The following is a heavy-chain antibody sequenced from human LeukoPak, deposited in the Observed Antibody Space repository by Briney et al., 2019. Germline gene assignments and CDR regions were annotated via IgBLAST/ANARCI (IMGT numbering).Heavy chain of an antibody. CDR2: ISDGSRDT. D-gene: IGHD5-12*01. J-gene: IGHJ4*02. CDR1: GFTVSSNY. V-gene: IGHV3-23*01. CDR3: TTRLRNHFDY. Sequence: GGSLRLSCAASGFTVSSNYMSWVRQAPGKGLEWVSTISDGSRDTHYAGSVKGRFTISRDDSQNIVYLQMDSLRAEDTALYYCTTRLRNHFDYWGQGTQVTVSS.